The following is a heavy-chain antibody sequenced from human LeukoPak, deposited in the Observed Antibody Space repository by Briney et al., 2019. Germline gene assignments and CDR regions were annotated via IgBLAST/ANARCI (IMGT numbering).Heavy chain of an antibody. Sequence: SETLSLTCGVYGGSFSGYYWSWIRQPPGKGLEWIGEINHSGSTNYNPSLKSRVTISVDTSKNQFSLKLSSVTAADTAVYYCARAVAVSYFDYWGQGTLVTVSS. CDR1: GGSFSGYY. V-gene: IGHV4-34*01. CDR3: ARAVAVSYFDY. D-gene: IGHD6-19*01. CDR2: INHSGST. J-gene: IGHJ4*02.